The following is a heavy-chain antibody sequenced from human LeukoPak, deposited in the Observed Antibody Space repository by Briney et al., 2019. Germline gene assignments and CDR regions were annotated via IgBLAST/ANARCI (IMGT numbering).Heavy chain of an antibody. D-gene: IGHD6-13*01. Sequence: GGSLRLSCAASGFTFDNYRMSWVRQAPGKGLEWVSTVNADGGNTYYADSVKGRFTISRDNSKSTLILQMNSLRVEDTAVYYCAKVETAAAATLRGFDYWGQGTLVTVSS. CDR3: AKVETAAAATLRGFDY. CDR2: VNADGGNT. V-gene: IGHV3-23*01. CDR1: GFTFDNYR. J-gene: IGHJ4*02.